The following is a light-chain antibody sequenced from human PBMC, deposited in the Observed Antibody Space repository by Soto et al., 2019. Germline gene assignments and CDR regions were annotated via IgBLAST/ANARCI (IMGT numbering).Light chain of an antibody. CDR2: EVT. CDR1: SSDVGGYKY. V-gene: IGLV2-14*01. J-gene: IGLJ1*01. CDR3: SSYSSSSISYV. Sequence: QSVLTKPASVSGSPGQSITISCAGSSSDVGGYKYVSWYQQLPGNAPKLIIYEVTIRPSGVSNRFSGSKSGNTASLTISGLQAEDEADYYCSSYSSSSISYVFGTGTKLTVL.